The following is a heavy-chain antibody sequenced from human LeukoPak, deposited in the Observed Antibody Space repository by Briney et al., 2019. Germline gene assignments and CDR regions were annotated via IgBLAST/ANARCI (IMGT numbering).Heavy chain of an antibody. CDR3: AREQNPDATFDY. V-gene: IGHV1-18*01. J-gene: IGHJ4*02. CDR2: ISSYNGNT. CDR1: GYTFTSYG. D-gene: IGHD1-14*01. Sequence: ASVKVSCKASGYTFTSYGISWVRQAPGQGREWMGCISSYNGNTNYAQKLQGRVTMTTDTSTSTAYMELRSLRSDDTAVYYCAREQNPDATFDYWGQGTLVTVSS.